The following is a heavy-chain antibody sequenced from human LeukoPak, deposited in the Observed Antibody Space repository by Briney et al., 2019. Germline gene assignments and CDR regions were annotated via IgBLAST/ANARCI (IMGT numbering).Heavy chain of an antibody. CDR3: ARGGGLDI. CDR2: IKQDGSEK. V-gene: IGHV3-7*05. J-gene: IGHJ3*02. CDR1: GFIFSSYW. Sequence: GGSLRLSRAASGFIFSSYWMTWVRQAPGKGLEWVANIKQDGSEKYYVDSVKGRFTISRDNAKNSLYLQMNSLRAEDTAVHYCARGGGLDIWGQGTMVTVSS.